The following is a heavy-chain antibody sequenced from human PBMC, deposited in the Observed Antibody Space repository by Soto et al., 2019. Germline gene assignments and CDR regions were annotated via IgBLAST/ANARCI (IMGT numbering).Heavy chain of an antibody. CDR3: ARGRALGTTSLFDY. J-gene: IGHJ4*02. D-gene: IGHD1-7*01. CDR2: IYHSGST. CDR1: GYSISSGYY. V-gene: IGHV4-38-2*01. Sequence: SETLSLTCAVSGYSISSGYYWGWIRQPPGKGLEWIGSIYHSGSTYYNPSLKSRVTISVDTSKNQFSLKLSSVTAADTAVYYCARGRALGTTSLFDYWGQGTLVTVSS.